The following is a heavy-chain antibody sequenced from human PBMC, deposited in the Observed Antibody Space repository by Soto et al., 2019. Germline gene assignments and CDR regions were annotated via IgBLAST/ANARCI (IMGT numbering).Heavy chain of an antibody. CDR1: GYTFTSYD. D-gene: IGHD2-2*01. J-gene: IGHJ5*02. Sequence: GASVKVSCKASGYTFTSYDISWVRQAPGQGLEWMGWISTYNGNTNYAQKLQGRVTMTTDTSTSTAYMELRGLRSDDTAVYYCARADSTTGKFDPWGQGTLVTVSS. V-gene: IGHV1-18*01. CDR3: ARADSTTGKFDP. CDR2: ISTYNGNT.